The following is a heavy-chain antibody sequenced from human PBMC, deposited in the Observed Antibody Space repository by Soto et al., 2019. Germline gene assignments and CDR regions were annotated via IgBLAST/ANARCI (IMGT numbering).Heavy chain of an antibody. CDR3: AKVLSSQPYYGMDV. CDR2: ISGSGGST. Sequence: PVGSLRLSCAASGFTFISYAMSCFLQSPVKVLEWVSAISGSGGSTYYADSVKGRFTISRDNSKNTLYLQMNSLRAEDTAVYYCAKVLSSQPYYGMDVWGQGTTVTVSS. CDR1: GFTFISYA. D-gene: IGHD2-15*01. J-gene: IGHJ6*02. V-gene: IGHV3-23*01.